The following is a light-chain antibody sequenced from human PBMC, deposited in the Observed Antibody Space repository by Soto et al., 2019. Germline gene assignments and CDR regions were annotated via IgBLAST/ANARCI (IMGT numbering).Light chain of an antibody. CDR3: LQHNSYPQT. Sequence: DIQMTQSPSTLSASLGDRVTITCGASQSISSYLNWYQQKTGKAPKLLIYAASSLQSGVPSRFSGSGYGTEFTLTISSLQTEDFATYYCLQHNSYPQTFGQGTKVDIK. CDR2: AAS. CDR1: QSISSY. V-gene: IGKV1-17*01. J-gene: IGKJ1*01.